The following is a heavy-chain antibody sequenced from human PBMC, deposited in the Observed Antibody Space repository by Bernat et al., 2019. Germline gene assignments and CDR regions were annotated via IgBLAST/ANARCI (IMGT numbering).Heavy chain of an antibody. D-gene: IGHD6-6*01. CDR3: ARDLKQLVGTYYYYGMDV. Sequence: EVQLVEFGGGLVKPGGSLRLSCAASGFTFSSYSMNWVRQAPGKGLEWVSSISSSSSYIYYADSVKGRFTISRDNAKNSLYLQMNSLRAEDTAVYYCARDLKQLVGTYYYYGMDVWGQGTTVTVSS. CDR2: ISSSSSYI. J-gene: IGHJ6*02. CDR1: GFTFSSYS. V-gene: IGHV3-21*01.